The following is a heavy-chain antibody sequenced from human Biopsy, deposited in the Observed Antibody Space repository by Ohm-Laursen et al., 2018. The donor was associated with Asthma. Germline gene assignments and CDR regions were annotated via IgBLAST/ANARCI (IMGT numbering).Heavy chain of an antibody. V-gene: IGHV4-59*07. D-gene: IGHD2-15*01. CDR2: IHYSGST. CDR3: AGFCSGGNCPDH. CDR1: GVSIRSYY. Sequence: SDTLSLTCTVSGVSIRSYYWTWIRQPPGKGLEWIGNIHYSGSTYSNPSLKSRVTISVDTSKNQFSLRLSSVIAADTAVYYCAGFCSGGNCPDHWGQGTLVTVSS. J-gene: IGHJ4*02.